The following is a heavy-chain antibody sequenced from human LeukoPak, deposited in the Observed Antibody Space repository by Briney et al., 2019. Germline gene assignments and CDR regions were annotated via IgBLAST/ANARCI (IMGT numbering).Heavy chain of an antibody. CDR3: ARVGGNGWLFDY. CDR2: INYTGST. Sequence: SETLSLTCAVYGGSFSGYYWTWIRQPPGKGLEWIGEINYTGSTNYNPSLKSRVTISVDTSKNQFSLKLSSVTAADTAVYYCARVGGNGWLFDYWGQGTLVTVSS. CDR1: GGSFSGYY. D-gene: IGHD3-16*01. V-gene: IGHV4-34*01. J-gene: IGHJ4*02.